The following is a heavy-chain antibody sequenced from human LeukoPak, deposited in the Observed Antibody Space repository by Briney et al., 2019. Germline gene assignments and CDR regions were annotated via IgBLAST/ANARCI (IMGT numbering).Heavy chain of an antibody. D-gene: IGHD3-10*01. J-gene: IGHJ4*02. CDR2: INRDGSEE. V-gene: IGHV3-7*01. CDR1: GITFRNFW. Sequence: GGSLRLSCAASGITFRNFWMTWVRQAPGKGLEWVANINRDGSEEYYVGSVKGRFTISRDNAKNSLFLQMNSLSGEDTAVYYCARHYYGSGRIVDWGQGTLVTVSS. CDR3: ARHYYGSGRIVD.